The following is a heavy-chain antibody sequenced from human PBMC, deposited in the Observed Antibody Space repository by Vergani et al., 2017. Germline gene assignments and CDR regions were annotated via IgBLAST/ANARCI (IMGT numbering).Heavy chain of an antibody. CDR3: ARVHVASCSGGSCYGAFDI. V-gene: IGHV3-66*02. D-gene: IGHD2-15*01. J-gene: IGHJ3*02. CDR1: GFTVSSNY. Sequence: EVQLVESGGGLVQPGGSLRLPCAASGFTVSSNYMSWVRQAPGKGLEWVSVIYSGGSTYHADSVKGRFTISRDNSKNTLYLQMNSLRAEDTAVYYCARVHVASCSGGSCYGAFDIWGQGTMVTVSS. CDR2: IYSGGST.